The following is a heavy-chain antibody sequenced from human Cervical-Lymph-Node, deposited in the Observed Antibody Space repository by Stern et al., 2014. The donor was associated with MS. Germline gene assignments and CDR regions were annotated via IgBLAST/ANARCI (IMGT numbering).Heavy chain of an antibody. Sequence: DQLVESGAEVKKPGASVKGSCKASGYTFTSYAMHWVRQAPGQRLEWMGWINAGNGNTKYSQKFQGRVTITRDTSASTAYMELSSLRSEDTAVYYCARDRRPSSSWYGNWFDPWGQGTLVTVSS. D-gene: IGHD6-13*01. V-gene: IGHV1-3*01. J-gene: IGHJ5*02. CDR1: GYTFTSYA. CDR3: ARDRRPSSSWYGNWFDP. CDR2: INAGNGNT.